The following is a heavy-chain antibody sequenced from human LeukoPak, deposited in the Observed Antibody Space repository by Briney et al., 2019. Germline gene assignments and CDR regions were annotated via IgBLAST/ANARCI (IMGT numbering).Heavy chain of an antibody. J-gene: IGHJ4*02. D-gene: IGHD7-27*01. Sequence: GGSLRLSCAASGFTVSSNYMSWVRQAPGKGLEWVSVIYSGGSTYYADSVKARFTISRDNSKNTLNLQMISLRAEDTAVYYCARIRWGAWDYWGQGTLVTVSS. CDR1: GFTVSSNY. V-gene: IGHV3-66*01. CDR2: IYSGGST. CDR3: ARIRWGAWDY.